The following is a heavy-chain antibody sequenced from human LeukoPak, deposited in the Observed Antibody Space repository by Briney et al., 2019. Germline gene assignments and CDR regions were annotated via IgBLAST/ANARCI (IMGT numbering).Heavy chain of an antibody. V-gene: IGHV4-34*01. CDR3: ARAGLLHYYYYGMDV. CDR1: GGCFSGYY. D-gene: IGHD3-22*01. J-gene: IGHJ6*02. Sequence: SETLSLTCAVYGGCFSGYYWSWIRQRPGKGLEWIGEINHSGSTNYNPSLKSRVTISVDTSKNQFSLKLSSVTAADTAVYYCARAGLLHYYYYGMDVWGQGTTVTVSS. CDR2: INHSGST.